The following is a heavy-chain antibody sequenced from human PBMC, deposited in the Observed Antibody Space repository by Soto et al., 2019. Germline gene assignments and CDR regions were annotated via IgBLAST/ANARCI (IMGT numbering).Heavy chain of an antibody. V-gene: IGHV4-59*01. CDR2: IYYSGST. D-gene: IGHD3-10*01. CDR1: GGSISSYY. CDR3: ARIEMVGGFLRFGDGWFDP. J-gene: IGHJ5*02. Sequence: QVQLQESGPGLVKPSETLSLTCTVSGGSISSYYWSWIRQPPGKVLEWIGYIYYSGSTNYNPPLTSLVPFSVDTSKDRCALKQRSGTAANTAVYCCARIEMVGGFLRFGDGWFDPWGPVTLVTVSS.